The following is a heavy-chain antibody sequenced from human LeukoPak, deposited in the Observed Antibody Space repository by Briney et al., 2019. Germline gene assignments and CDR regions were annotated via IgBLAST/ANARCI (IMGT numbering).Heavy chain of an antibody. V-gene: IGHV4-59*01. CDR2: IYYSGNT. Sequence: PSETLSLTCSVSGGSISSYYWSWIRQPPGKGLEWIGFIYYSGNTNYNPSLKSRVTMSIDTSKNQFSLKLSSVTAADTAVYYCARDSIAPAYFDLWGRGTLVTVSS. D-gene: IGHD2-21*01. J-gene: IGHJ2*01. CDR1: GGSISSYY. CDR3: ARDSIAPAYFDL.